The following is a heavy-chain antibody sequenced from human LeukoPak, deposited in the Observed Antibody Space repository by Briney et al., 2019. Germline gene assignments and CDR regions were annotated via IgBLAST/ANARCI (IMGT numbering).Heavy chain of an antibody. V-gene: IGHV1-2*06. CDR2: TNPNSGGT. J-gene: IGHJ3*02. Sequence: ASGKVSCKASGYSFTGYYMDWVRQAAGQGLELMGRTNPNSGGTNYAQKFQGRVTMTRDTSISTAYMELSRLRSDDTAVYYCARDKRDCSGGSCYVGAFDIWGQGTMVTASS. CDR1: GYSFTGYY. D-gene: IGHD2-15*01. CDR3: ARDKRDCSGGSCYVGAFDI.